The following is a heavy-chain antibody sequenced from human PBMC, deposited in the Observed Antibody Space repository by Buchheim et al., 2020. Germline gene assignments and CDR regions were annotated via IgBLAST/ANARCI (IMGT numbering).Heavy chain of an antibody. CDR2: LSAGGDT. CDR3: AKVRAHSGFDYFHY. CDR1: GFTFSNYA. V-gene: IGHV3-23*01. Sequence: EVQLLESGGGLVQPGGSLRLSCEASGFTFSNYAMTWVRQAPGKGLEWVSVLSAGGDTDYADSVKGRFTISRDPSKNPLYLQMNSLRAEDTAIYYCAKVRAHSGFDYFHYWGQGTL. D-gene: IGHD5-12*01. J-gene: IGHJ4*02.